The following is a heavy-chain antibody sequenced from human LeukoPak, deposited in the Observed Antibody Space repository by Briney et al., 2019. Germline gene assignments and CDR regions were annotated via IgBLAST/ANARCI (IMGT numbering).Heavy chain of an antibody. CDR1: GGSISSGGYY. CDR2: IYYSGST. D-gene: IGHD2-15*01. Sequence: SSETLSLTCTVSGGSISSGGYYWSWIRQHPGKGLEWIGYIYYSGSTYYNPSLKSRVTISVDTSKTQFSLKLSSVTAADTAVYYCARLKGFNYFDYWGQGTLVTVSP. V-gene: IGHV4-31*03. J-gene: IGHJ4*02. CDR3: ARLKGFNYFDY.